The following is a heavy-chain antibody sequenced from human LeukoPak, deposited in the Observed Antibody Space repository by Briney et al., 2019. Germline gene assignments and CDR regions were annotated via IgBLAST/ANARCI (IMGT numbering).Heavy chain of an antibody. D-gene: IGHD2-2*01. CDR3: ARRLYCSSTSCSLGGSFDY. Sequence: SETLSLTCTVSGGSISSYYWSWIRQPPGKGLEWIGYLYTSRITNSIPSLKSRVTISVDTPKNQFSLKLSSVTAADTAVYYCARRLYCSSTSCSLGGSFDYWGQGTLVTVSS. CDR1: GGSISSYY. J-gene: IGHJ4*02. V-gene: IGHV4-4*08. CDR2: LYTSRIT.